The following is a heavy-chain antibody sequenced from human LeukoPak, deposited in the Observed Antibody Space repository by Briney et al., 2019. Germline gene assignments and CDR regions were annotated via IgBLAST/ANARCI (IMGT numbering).Heavy chain of an antibody. J-gene: IGHJ6*03. D-gene: IGHD6-13*01. CDR1: GGTFSSYA. V-gene: IGHV1-69*13. CDR3: AREGVVGQQLYYYYMDV. CDR2: IIPLFGTA. Sequence: SVKVSCKASGGTFSSYAISWVRQAPGRGLEWMGGIIPLFGTANYAQKFQGRVTITADESTSTAYMELSSLRSEDTAVYYCAREGVVGQQLYYYYMDVWGKGTTVTVSS.